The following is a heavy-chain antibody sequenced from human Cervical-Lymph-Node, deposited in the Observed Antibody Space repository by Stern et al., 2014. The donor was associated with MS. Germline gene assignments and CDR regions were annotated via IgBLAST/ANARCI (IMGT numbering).Heavy chain of an antibody. CDR2: INTNSGGT. D-gene: IGHD4-17*01. V-gene: IGHV1-2*06. J-gene: IGHJ4*02. CDR3: ARRVTRNNFDS. CDR1: GYNFTNYY. Sequence: QVQLVQSGAEVKQPGASMKVSCKASGYNFTNYYIHWVRQAPGQGLEWMGRINTNSGGTKYAQKFQGRVTLTRDTSVSTAYMEVSRLMSDDTAVYYCARRVTRNNFDSWGQGTLIIVSS.